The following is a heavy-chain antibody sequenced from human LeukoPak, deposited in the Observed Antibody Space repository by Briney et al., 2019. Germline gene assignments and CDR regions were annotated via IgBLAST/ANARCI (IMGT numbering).Heavy chain of an antibody. V-gene: IGHV1-69*04. D-gene: IGHD6-13*01. J-gene: IGHJ5*02. Sequence: RWASVKVSCKASGGTFSSYAISWARQAPGQGLEWMGRIIPILGIANYAQKFQGRVTITADKSTSTAYMELSSLRSEDTAVYYCARHPTYSSSWYTLFWFDPWGQGTLVTVSS. CDR1: GGTFSSYA. CDR3: ARHPTYSSSWYTLFWFDP. CDR2: IIPILGIA.